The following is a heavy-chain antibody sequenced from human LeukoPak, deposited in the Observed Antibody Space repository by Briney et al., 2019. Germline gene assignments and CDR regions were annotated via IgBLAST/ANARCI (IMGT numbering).Heavy chain of an antibody. V-gene: IGHV3-7*01. CDR3: ARAVDVADY. CDR1: GFIFTDHW. Sequence: TGGSLRLSCAASGFIFTDHWMSWVRQAPGKGLEWVANIKEDESAKFYADSVRGRFTISRDNAKNSVYLQMNNLRVEDTAVYYCARAVDVADYWGRGTLVTVSS. J-gene: IGHJ4*02. CDR2: IKEDESAK. D-gene: IGHD3-16*01.